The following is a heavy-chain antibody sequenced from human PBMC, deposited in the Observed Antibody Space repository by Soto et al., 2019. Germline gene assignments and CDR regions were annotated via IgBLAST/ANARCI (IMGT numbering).Heavy chain of an antibody. CDR1: GYSFTSYW. CDR2: IDPSDSYT. J-gene: IGHJ6*04. V-gene: IGHV5-10-1*01. CDR3: ARHYDFGSGYYYGMDF. Sequence: GESLKISCKGSGYSFTSYWISWVRQMPGKGLEWMGRIDPSDSYTNYSPSFQGHVTISADKSISTAYLQWSSLKASDTAMYYCARHYDFGSGYYYGMDFGGKGTTVPVSP. D-gene: IGHD3-3*01.